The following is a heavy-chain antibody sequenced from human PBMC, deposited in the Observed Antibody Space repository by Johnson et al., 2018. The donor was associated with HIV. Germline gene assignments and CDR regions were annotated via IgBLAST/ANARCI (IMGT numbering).Heavy chain of an antibody. V-gene: IGHV3-9*01. J-gene: IGHJ3*02. D-gene: IGHD3-22*01. Sequence: VQLVESGGVVVQPGGSLRLSCAASGFTFDDYAMHWVRPAPGKGLEWVSGISWHSGSIGYADSVKGGFTISSDNSKNTLYLQMNSLRAEDTAVYDCAKEVTPGAFTMIEVVGAFDIWGQGTMVTVSS. CDR3: AKEVTPGAFTMIEVVGAFDI. CDR2: ISWHSGSI. CDR1: GFTFDDYA.